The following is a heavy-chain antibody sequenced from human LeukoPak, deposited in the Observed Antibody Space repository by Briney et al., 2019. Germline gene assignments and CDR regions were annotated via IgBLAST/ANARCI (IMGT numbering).Heavy chain of an antibody. D-gene: IGHD5-12*01. CDR1: GGSFSGYY. CDR2: INHSGST. J-gene: IGHJ6*03. V-gene: IGHV4-34*01. CDR3: ARDGGYSGHDYLGMYYYYYYMDV. Sequence: SETLSLTCAVYGGSFSGYYWSWIRQPPGKGLEWIGEINHSGSTNYNPSLKSRVTISVDTSKNQFSLKLSSVTAADTAVYYCARDGGYSGHDYLGMYYYYYYMDVWGKGTTVTVSS.